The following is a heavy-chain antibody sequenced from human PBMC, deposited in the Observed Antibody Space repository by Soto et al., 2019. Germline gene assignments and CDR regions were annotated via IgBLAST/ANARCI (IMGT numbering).Heavy chain of an antibody. CDR1: GFTFRNYD. J-gene: IGHJ6*02. V-gene: IGHV3-13*05. Sequence: EVQLVESGGGLVQPGGSLRLSCAASGFTFRNYDMHWVRQGTGKGLEWVSGISAAGDPDYADSVVGRFTTSRENAQNSFFLQMNSLRVGDTAVYYCARTDRDFYGLDVRGQGTTVIVSS. CDR3: ARTDRDFYGLDV. CDR2: ISAAGDP.